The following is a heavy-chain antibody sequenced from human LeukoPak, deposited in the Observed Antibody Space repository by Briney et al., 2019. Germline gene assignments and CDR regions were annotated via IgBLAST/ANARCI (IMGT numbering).Heavy chain of an antibody. V-gene: IGHV1-18*01. CDR2: ISAYNGNT. CDR1: GYTFTSYG. D-gene: IGHD6-19*01. Sequence: ASVKVSCKASGYTFTSYGTSWVRQAPGQGLEWMGWISAYNGNTNYAQKLQGRVTMTTDTSTSTAYMELRSLRSDDTAVYYCARYIAVAGTAVYWGQGTLVTVSS. CDR3: ARYIAVAGTAVY. J-gene: IGHJ4*02.